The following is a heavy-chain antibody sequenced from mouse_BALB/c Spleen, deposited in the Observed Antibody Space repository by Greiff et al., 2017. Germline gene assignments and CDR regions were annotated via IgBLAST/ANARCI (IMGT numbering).Heavy chain of an antibody. CDR2: INPSTGYT. CDR1: GYTFTSYW. CDR3: ARRSLITTVVPVYFDY. Sequence: QVQLKESGAELAKPGASVKMSCKASGYTFTSYWMHWVKQRPGQGLEWIGYINPSTGYTEYNQKFKDKATLTADKSSSTAYMQLSSLTSEDSAVYYCARRSLITTVVPVYFDYWGQGTTLTVSS. D-gene: IGHD1-1*01. J-gene: IGHJ2*01. V-gene: IGHV1-7*01.